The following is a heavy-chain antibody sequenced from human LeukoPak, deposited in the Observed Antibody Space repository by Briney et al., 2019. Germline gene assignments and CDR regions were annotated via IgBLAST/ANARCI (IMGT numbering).Heavy chain of an antibody. V-gene: IGHV4-59*01. J-gene: IGHJ4*02. Sequence: SETLSLTCTVSGGSISSFFWSWIRQPPGKGLELSGYVHSSGSTKYNPSLKSRLIISVDMSKNQFSLKLRSVSVADTAVYYCARLAPGNYDILTGDPKVVFDYWGQGALVTVSS. CDR3: ARLAPGNYDILTGDPKVVFDY. CDR1: GGSISSFF. D-gene: IGHD3-9*01. CDR2: VHSSGST.